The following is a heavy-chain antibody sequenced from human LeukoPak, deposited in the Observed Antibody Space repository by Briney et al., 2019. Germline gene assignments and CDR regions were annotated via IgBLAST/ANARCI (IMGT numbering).Heavy chain of an antibody. CDR3: ARSQTGGTFDY. CDR1: GGSFSGYY. D-gene: IGHD1-26*01. Sequence: SETLSLTCAVYGGSFSGYYWSWIRQPPGKGLEWIGEINHSGSTNYNPSLKSRVTISVDTSKNQFSLQLRSVTPEDTAVYYCARSQTGGTFDYWGQGALVTVSS. J-gene: IGHJ4*02. CDR2: INHSGST. V-gene: IGHV4-34*01.